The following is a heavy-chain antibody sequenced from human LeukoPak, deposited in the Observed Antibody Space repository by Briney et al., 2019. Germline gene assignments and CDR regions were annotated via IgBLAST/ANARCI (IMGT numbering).Heavy chain of an antibody. J-gene: IGHJ5*02. CDR1: GYTFTSYG. D-gene: IGHD4-17*01. V-gene: IGHV1-18*01. CDR2: ISAYNGNT. Sequence: ASVTVSCKASGYTFTSYGISWVRQAPGQGLEWMGWISAYNGNTNYAQKLQGRVTMTTDTSTSTAYMELRSLRSDDTAVYYCASGGTTVTTSAFWFDPWGQGTLVTVSS. CDR3: ASGGTTVTTSAFWFDP.